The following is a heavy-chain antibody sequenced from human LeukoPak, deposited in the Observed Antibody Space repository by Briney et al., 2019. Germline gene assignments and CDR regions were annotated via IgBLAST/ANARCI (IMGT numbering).Heavy chain of an antibody. J-gene: IGHJ4*02. CDR1: GFTFSSYA. CDR3: ARDWRAFCGGDCFGFFDY. Sequence: PGGSLRLSCAASGFTFSSYAMHWVRQAPGKGLEWVALISYDGSNKYYADSVKGRFTISRDNSKNTLYVQTNSLRAEDTAEYYCARDWRAFCGGDCFGFFDYWGQGTLVTVSS. CDR2: ISYDGSNK. D-gene: IGHD2-21*02. V-gene: IGHV3-30-3*01.